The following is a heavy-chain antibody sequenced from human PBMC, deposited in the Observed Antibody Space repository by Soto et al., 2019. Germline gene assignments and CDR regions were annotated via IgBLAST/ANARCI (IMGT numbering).Heavy chain of an antibody. D-gene: IGHD3-22*01. J-gene: IGHJ5*02. CDR3: AKQYDSSGYLDWFDP. V-gene: IGHV1-18*01. CDR1: GYTFTSYG. Sequence: GASAKVSCKASGYTFTSYGISWVRQAPGQGLEWMGWISAYNGNTNYAQKLQGRVTMTTDTSTSTAYMELRSLRSDDTAVYYCAKQYDSSGYLDWFDPWGQGTLVTVSS. CDR2: ISAYNGNT.